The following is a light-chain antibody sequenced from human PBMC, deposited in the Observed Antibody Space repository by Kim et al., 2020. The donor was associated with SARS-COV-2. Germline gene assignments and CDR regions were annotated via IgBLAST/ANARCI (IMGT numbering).Light chain of an antibody. CDR2: AAS. CDR1: PGIYHS. V-gene: IGKV1-16*02. CDR3: QQYSTYPLS. J-gene: IGKJ5*01. Sequence: APVGEGATTPGRASPGIYHSLAWFQQNPGKAPKSLFYAASSLQSGVPSKFSGSGSGTVFAFTISGLQPEVFATYYCQQYSTYPLSFGQGTRLEIK.